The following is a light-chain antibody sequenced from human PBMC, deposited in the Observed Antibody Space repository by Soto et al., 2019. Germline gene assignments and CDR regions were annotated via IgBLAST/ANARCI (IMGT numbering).Light chain of an antibody. V-gene: IGLV2-14*01. CDR1: SSDVGGYNY. Sequence: QSALTQPASVSGSPGQSITISCTGTSSDVGGYNYVSWYRQHPGKAPKLMIFEVSSRPSGVSYRFSGSKSGNTSSLTISGLQAEDEADYYCSSYTSSSTLYVFGSGTKRTVL. CDR2: EVS. CDR3: SSYTSSSTLYV. J-gene: IGLJ1*01.